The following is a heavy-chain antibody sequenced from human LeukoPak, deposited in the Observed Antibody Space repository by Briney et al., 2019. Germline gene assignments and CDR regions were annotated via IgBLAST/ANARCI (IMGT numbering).Heavy chain of an antibody. CDR1: GGSISSSSYY. D-gene: IGHD3-16*01. Sequence: SETLSLTCTVSGGSISSSSYYWGWIRQPPGRGLEWIGSIYYSGSTYYNPSLKSRVTISVDTSKNQFSLKLSSVTAADTAVYYCARGNYEYVWGGIDYWGQGTLVTVSS. CDR2: IYYSGST. J-gene: IGHJ4*02. V-gene: IGHV4-39*01. CDR3: ARGNYEYVWGGIDY.